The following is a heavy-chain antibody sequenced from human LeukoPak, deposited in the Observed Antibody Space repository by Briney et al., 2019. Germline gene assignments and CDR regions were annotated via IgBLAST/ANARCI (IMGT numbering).Heavy chain of an antibody. CDR1: GFTFNSYA. J-gene: IGHJ4*02. CDR3: ARGGGSGSYGDYFDY. D-gene: IGHD3-10*01. CDR2: IFGSGGSS. V-gene: IGHV3-23*01. Sequence: GGSLRLSCAASGFTFNSYAMYWVRQAPGKGLEWVSGIFGSGGSSHYADSVKGRFTISRDNSKNTVYLQMNSLRPEDTAVYYCARGGGSGSYGDYFDYWGQGTLVTVSS.